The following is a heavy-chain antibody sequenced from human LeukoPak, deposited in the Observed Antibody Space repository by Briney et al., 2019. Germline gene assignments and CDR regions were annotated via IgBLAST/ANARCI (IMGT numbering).Heavy chain of an antibody. CDR3: AKDLESPITMVRGVADY. CDR1: GFTFSSYA. J-gene: IGHJ4*02. Sequence: GGSLRLSCAASGFTFSSYAMSWVRQAPGKGLECISGFSGSGGSTYYADSVKGRFTISRDNSKNTLYLQMNSLRAEDTAVYYCAKDLESPITMVRGVADYWGQGTLVTVSS. V-gene: IGHV3-23*01. D-gene: IGHD3-10*01. CDR2: FSGSGGST.